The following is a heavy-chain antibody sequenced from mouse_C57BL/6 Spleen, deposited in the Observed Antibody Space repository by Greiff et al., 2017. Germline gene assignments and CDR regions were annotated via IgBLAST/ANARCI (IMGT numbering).Heavy chain of an antibody. CDR2: IYPRDGST. V-gene: IGHV1-85*01. D-gene: IGHD1-1*01. J-gene: IGHJ3*01. CDR1: GYTFTSYD. CDR3: VRALYYYGSSYVGSWFAY. Sequence: QVQLQQSGPELVKPGASVKLSCKASGYTFTSYDINWVKQRPGQGLEWIGWIYPRDGSTKYNEKFKGKATLTVDTSSSTAYMELHSLTSEDSAVYFCVRALYYYGSSYVGSWFAYWGQGTLVTVSA.